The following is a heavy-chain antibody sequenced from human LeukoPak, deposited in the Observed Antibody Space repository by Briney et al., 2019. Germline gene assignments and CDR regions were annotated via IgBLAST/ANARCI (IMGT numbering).Heavy chain of an antibody. CDR1: RFTVSSNY. D-gene: IGHD2-2*01. CDR3: ARARVPATATPTVRNDY. Sequence: PGGSLRLSCAASRFTVSSNYMSWVRQAPGKGLEWVSVIYSGGSTYYADSVKGRFTISRDNSKNTLYLQMNSLRAEDTAVYYCARARVPATATPTVRNDYWGQGTLVTVSS. J-gene: IGHJ4*02. CDR2: IYSGGST. V-gene: IGHV3-66*02.